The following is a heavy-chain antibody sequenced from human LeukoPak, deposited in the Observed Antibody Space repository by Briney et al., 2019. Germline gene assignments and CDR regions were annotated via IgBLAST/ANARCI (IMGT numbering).Heavy chain of an antibody. D-gene: IGHD3-16*01. J-gene: IGHJ6*03. Sequence: SETLSLTCEVSNYPITSDYYWVWIRQPPGQGLEWICQIFHSGIAHYNPSLKSRVTMSVDTSRSPFSVNLNSVTAADTAVYYCARAGFGTAYNRFYYYMDVWGKGTTVTVSS. CDR2: IFHSGIA. CDR3: ARAGFGTAYNRFYYYMDV. CDR1: NYPITSDYY. V-gene: IGHV4-38-2*01.